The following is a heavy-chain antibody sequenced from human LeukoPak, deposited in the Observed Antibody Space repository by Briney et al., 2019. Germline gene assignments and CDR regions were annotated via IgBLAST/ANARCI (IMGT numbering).Heavy chain of an antibody. D-gene: IGHD6-19*01. J-gene: IGHJ4*02. Sequence: PGGSLRLSCPPSGFTLSSYWMHWVRQAPGKGLVWVSRINSDGSSTSYADSVKGRFTISRDNDKNTLYLQMNSLRAEDTAVYYCARDRGFGYSSGWYGNYHDYWGQGTLVTVSS. V-gene: IGHV3-74*01. CDR1: GFTLSSYW. CDR2: INSDGSST. CDR3: ARDRGFGYSSGWYGNYHDY.